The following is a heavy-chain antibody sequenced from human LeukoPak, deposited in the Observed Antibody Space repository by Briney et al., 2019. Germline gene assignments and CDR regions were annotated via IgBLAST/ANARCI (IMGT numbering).Heavy chain of an antibody. CDR2: INHSGST. CDR3: ARGPPRITIFGVVSPNSGYYYGMDV. D-gene: IGHD3-3*01. J-gene: IGHJ6*02. V-gene: IGHV4-34*01. CDR1: GGSFSVYY. Sequence: PSETLSLTCAVYGGSFSVYYWSWIRQPPGKGLEWIGEINHSGSTNYNPSLKSRVTISVDTSKNQFSLKLSSVTAADTAVYYCARGPPRITIFGVVSPNSGYYYGMDVWGQGTTVTVSS.